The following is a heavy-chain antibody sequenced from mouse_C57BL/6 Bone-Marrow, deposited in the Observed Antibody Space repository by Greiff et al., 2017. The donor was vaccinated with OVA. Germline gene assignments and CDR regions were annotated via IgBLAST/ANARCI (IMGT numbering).Heavy chain of an antibody. Sequence: DVKLVESGGGLVQPGGSLKLSCAASGFTFSDYYMYWVRQTPEKRLEWVAYISNGGGSTYYPDTVKGRFTISRDNAKNTLYLQMSRLKSEDTAMYYCARKDYSNWNYAMDYWGQGTSVTVSS. J-gene: IGHJ4*01. V-gene: IGHV5-12*01. CDR3: ARKDYSNWNYAMDY. CDR1: GFTFSDYY. CDR2: ISNGGGST. D-gene: IGHD2-5*01.